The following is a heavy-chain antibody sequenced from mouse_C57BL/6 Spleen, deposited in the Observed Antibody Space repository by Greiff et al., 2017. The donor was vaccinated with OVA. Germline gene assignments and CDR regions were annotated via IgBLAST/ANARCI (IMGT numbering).Heavy chain of an antibody. J-gene: IGHJ3*01. V-gene: IGHV14-1*01. D-gene: IGHD2-4*01. CDR2: IDPEDGDT. CDR3: TTHHYDYDGFAY. Sequence: VQLQQSGAELVRPGASVKLSCTASGFNINDYYMHWVKQRPEQGLEWIGRIDPEDGDTEYAPKFQGKATMPADTSSNTAYLQLSSLTSEDTAVYYCTTHHYDYDGFAYWGQGTLVTVSA. CDR1: GFNINDYY.